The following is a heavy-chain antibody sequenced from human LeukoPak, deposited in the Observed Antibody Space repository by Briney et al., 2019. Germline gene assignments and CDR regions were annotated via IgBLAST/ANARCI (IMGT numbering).Heavy chain of an antibody. CDR2: INNDGSAT. D-gene: IGHD3-22*01. Sequence: PGGSLRLSCAASGFTFRSSWMHWVRQGPGKGLVWVSRINNDGSATTYADSVKGRFTISRDNSKNTLYLQMDSLRAEDTAVYYCARVRFERYDSSDYWGQGTLVTVSS. V-gene: IGHV3-74*01. CDR1: GFTFRSSW. CDR3: ARVRFERYDSSDY. J-gene: IGHJ4*02.